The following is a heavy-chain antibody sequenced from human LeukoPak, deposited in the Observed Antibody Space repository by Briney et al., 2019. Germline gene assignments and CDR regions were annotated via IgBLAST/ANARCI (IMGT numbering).Heavy chain of an antibody. V-gene: IGHV4-34*01. CDR3: AKDISFGELSSNI. CDR1: GVSFSTYY. D-gene: IGHD3-10*01. J-gene: IGHJ3*02. CDR2: INHSGST. Sequence: SETLSLTCAFYGVSFSTYYWSWIRQPPAKGPEWIGEINHSGSTNYNPSLKSRVTISVDTSKNQFSLTLSSVTAADSALYSCAKDISFGELSSNIWGQGTMVTVSS.